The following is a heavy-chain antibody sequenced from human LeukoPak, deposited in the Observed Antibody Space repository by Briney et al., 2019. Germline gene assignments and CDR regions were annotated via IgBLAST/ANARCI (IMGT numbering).Heavy chain of an antibody. CDR2: INTDGSST. V-gene: IGHV3-74*01. CDR1: GFTFSSYW. J-gene: IGHJ4*02. Sequence: PGGSLRLSCAASGFTFSSYWMHWVRQAPGKGLVWVSRINTDGSSTSYADSVKGRFTISRDNAKNSLFLQMNSLRAEDTAVYFCARDSSRGDFEYWGQGTLVTVSS. D-gene: IGHD3-10*01. CDR3: ARDSSRGDFEY.